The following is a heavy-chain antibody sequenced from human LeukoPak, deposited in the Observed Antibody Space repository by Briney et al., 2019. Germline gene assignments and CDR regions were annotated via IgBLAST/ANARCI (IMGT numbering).Heavy chain of an antibody. Sequence: SETLSLTCNVSGYSISSGYFWGWVRQPPGKGLEWIGSMYHSGSTYYNPSLKSRVTITVDTSKNQFSLQPSSVTAADTAVYYCARHPGYYYYYMDVWGKGTTVTISS. CDR1: GYSISSGYF. CDR2: MYHSGST. V-gene: IGHV4-38-2*02. CDR3: ARHPGYYYYYMDV. J-gene: IGHJ6*03. D-gene: IGHD3-10*01.